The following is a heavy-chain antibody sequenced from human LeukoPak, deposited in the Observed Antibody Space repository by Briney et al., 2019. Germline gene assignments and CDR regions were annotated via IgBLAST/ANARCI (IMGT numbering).Heavy chain of an antibody. Sequence: GGSLRLSCAASGFTFSSYAMSWVRQAPGKGLEWVSSISSSSSYIYYADSVKGRFTISRDNAKNSLYLQMNSLRAEDTAVYYCARDLVRLWSGMDVWGQGTTVTVSS. D-gene: IGHD5-18*01. V-gene: IGHV3-21*01. CDR2: ISSSSSYI. CDR1: GFTFSSYA. J-gene: IGHJ6*02. CDR3: ARDLVRLWSGMDV.